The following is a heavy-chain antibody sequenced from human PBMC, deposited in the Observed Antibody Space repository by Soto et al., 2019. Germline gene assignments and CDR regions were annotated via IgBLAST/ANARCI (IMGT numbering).Heavy chain of an antibody. Sequence: GGSLRLSCAASGFTFSSYAMSWVRQAPGKGLEWVSAISGSGGSTYYADSVKGRFTISRDNSKNTLYLQMNSLRAEDAAVYDCAIETVRVRGVRMGAVDIWGQGTMVTVSS. CDR2: ISGSGGST. V-gene: IGHV3-23*01. CDR3: AIETVRVRGVRMGAVDI. CDR1: GFTFSSYA. D-gene: IGHD3-10*01. J-gene: IGHJ3*02.